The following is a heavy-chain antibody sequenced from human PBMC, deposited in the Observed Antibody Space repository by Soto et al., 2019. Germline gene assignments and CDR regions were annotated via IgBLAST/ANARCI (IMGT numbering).Heavy chain of an antibody. D-gene: IGHD3-3*01. J-gene: IGHJ5*02. CDR2: IYYSGRT. Sequence: LSLTCTVSGGSISSSSYYWGWIRQPPGKGLEWIGSIYYSGRTYYNPSLKSRVTISVDTSKNQFSLKLSSVTAADTAVYYCARVYYDFWSGYSLNWFDPRGKGTLVTVSS. CDR3: ARVYYDFWSGYSLNWFDP. V-gene: IGHV4-39*01. CDR1: GGSISSSSYY.